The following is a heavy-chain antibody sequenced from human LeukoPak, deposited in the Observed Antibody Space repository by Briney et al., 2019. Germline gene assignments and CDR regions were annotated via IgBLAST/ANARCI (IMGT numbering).Heavy chain of an antibody. CDR2: INSDGRST. Sequence: GGSLRLSCAASGFTFSSYWMHWVRQAPGKGLGGVSRINSDGRSTIYADSVKGGFTISRDNAKNTLYLQMNSLRAEDTAVYYCAREPYSSSIGWGQGTLVTVSS. V-gene: IGHV3-74*01. D-gene: IGHD6-6*01. CDR3: AREPYSSSIG. CDR1: GFTFSSYW. J-gene: IGHJ4*02.